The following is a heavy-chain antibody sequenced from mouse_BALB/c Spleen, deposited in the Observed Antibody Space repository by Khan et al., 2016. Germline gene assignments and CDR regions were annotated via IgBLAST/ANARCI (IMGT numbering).Heavy chain of an antibody. V-gene: IGHV5-4*02. CDR3: AIDPSRYTWFAY. J-gene: IGHJ3*01. Sequence: EVELVESGGGLVKPGGSLKLSCAASGFTFSDYYMYWVRQTPEKRLEWVATISDGGSYTYYPDSVKGRFTISRDNATNNQYLQLSSLKSEDTAMYCCAIDPSRYTWFAYWGQGTLVTVSA. CDR1: GFTFSDYY. CDR2: ISDGGSYT. D-gene: IGHD2-14*01.